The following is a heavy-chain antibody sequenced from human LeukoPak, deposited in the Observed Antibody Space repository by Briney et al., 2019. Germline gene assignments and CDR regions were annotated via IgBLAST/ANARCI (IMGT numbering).Heavy chain of an antibody. CDR1: GFTFSSYS. V-gene: IGHV3-48*04. J-gene: IGHJ4*02. Sequence: PGGSLRLSCAASGFTFSSYSMKWVRQAPGKGLEWVSYISISGSSIYYADSVKGRFTISRDNAKNSLYLQMNSLRAEDTAVYYCARDSQGAVAGTSMGDYWGQGTLVTVSS. D-gene: IGHD6-19*01. CDR2: ISISGSSI. CDR3: ARDSQGAVAGTSMGDY.